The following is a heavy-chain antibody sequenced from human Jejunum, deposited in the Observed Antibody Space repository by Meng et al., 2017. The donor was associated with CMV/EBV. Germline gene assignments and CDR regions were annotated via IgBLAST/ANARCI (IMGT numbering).Heavy chain of an antibody. J-gene: IGHJ4*02. V-gene: IGHV1-2*02. Sequence: SCKASEYTFTGYQIRWVLQAPGQGLEWVGRINPKNGNTRYTEKFQGRITMTRDTSITTAYMEVGRHRSDDADLYYCATNYSRRYEASWGQGTLVTVSS. CDR2: INPKNGNT. D-gene: IGHD1-26*01. CDR3: ATNYSRRYEAS. CDR1: EYTFTGYQ.